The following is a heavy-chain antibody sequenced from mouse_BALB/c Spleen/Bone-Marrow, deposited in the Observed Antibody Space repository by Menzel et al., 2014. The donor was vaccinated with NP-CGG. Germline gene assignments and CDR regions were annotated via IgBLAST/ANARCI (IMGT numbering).Heavy chain of an antibody. D-gene: IGHD3-1*01. CDR2: IDPANGNT. Sequence: EVMLVESGAELVKPGASVKLSCTASGFNIEDTYMHWVKQRPEQGLEWIGRIDPANGNTKYDPKFQGKATITADTSSNTAYLQLSSLTSEDTAVYYCARRAARATGFAYWGQGTLVTVSA. V-gene: IGHV14-3*02. CDR3: ARRAARATGFAY. CDR1: GFNIEDTY. J-gene: IGHJ3*01.